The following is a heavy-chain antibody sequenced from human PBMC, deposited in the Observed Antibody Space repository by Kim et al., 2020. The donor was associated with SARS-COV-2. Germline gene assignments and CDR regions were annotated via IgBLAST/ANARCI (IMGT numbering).Heavy chain of an antibody. CDR1: GFTFSSYA. J-gene: IGHJ4*02. V-gene: IGHV3-64*01. CDR2: ISSNGGST. D-gene: IGHD2-2*01. Sequence: GGSLRLSCVSSGFTFSSYAMHWVRQAPGKGLEYVSAISSNGGSTYYANSVRGRFTISRDNSKNTLYLQMGSLRAEDMAVYYCASLYCSTTSCYYDYWGQ. CDR3: ASLYCSTTSCYYDY.